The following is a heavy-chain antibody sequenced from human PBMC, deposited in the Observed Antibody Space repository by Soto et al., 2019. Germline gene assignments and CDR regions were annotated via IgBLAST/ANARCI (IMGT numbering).Heavy chain of an antibody. D-gene: IGHD3-3*01. J-gene: IGHJ6*02. CDR3: ARDSRGVTIFGVANPGGMDV. Sequence: SVKVSCKASGGTFSSYAISWVRQAPGQGLEWMGGIIPIFGTANYAQKFQGRVTITADESTSTAYMELSSLRSEDTAVYYCARDSRGVTIFGVANPGGMDVWGQGTTVTVSS. CDR1: GGTFSSYA. CDR2: IIPIFGTA. V-gene: IGHV1-69*13.